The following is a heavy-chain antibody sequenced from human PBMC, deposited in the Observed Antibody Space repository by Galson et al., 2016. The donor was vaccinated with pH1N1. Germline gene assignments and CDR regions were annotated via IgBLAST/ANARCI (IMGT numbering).Heavy chain of an antibody. CDR1: GDSVSSNSSA. Sequence: CAISGDSVSSNSSAWNWIRQSPSRGLEWLGRTYYRSKWYNDYAVSVKSRITINPDTSKNQFSLQLNSVTPEDTAVYYCARGGFYYESSGPSYGMYGWGQGTTVTVSS. CDR2: TYYRSKWYN. CDR3: ARGGFYYESSGPSYGMYG. J-gene: IGHJ6*02. D-gene: IGHD3-22*01. V-gene: IGHV6-1*01.